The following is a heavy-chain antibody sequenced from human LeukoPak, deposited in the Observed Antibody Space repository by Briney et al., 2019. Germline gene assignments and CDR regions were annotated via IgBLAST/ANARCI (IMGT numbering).Heavy chain of an antibody. CDR2: INHSGST. CDR1: GGSFSGYY. J-gene: IGHJ4*02. CDR3: ARGPPGLLAY. V-gene: IGHV4-34*01. Sequence: PSETLSITCAVYGGSFSGYYWSWIRQPPGKGLEWIGEINHSGSTNYNPSLKSRVTISVDTSKNQFSLKLSSVTAADTAVYYCARGPPGLLAYWGQGTLVTVSS.